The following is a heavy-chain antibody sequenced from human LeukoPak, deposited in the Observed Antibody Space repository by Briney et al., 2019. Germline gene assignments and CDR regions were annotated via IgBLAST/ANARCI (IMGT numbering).Heavy chain of an antibody. Sequence: GASVKVSCKASGYTFTGYYMHWVRQAPGQGLEWMGWINPNSGGTNYAQKFQGRVTMTRDTSISTAYMELSRLRSDDTAVYYCARVHYYETSDWGNYFDYWGQGTLVTVSS. CDR1: GYTFTGYY. V-gene: IGHV1-2*02. J-gene: IGHJ4*02. CDR3: ARVHYYETSDWGNYFDY. D-gene: IGHD3-22*01. CDR2: INPNSGGT.